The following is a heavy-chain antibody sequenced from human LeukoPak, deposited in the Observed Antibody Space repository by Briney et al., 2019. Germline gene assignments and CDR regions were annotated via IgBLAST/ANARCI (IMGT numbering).Heavy chain of an antibody. J-gene: IGHJ4*02. D-gene: IGHD3-22*01. CDR3: ARGKGYDSSGYYYY. V-gene: IGHV4-59*01. Sequence: PSETLSLTCIVSGGSISAYYWSWIRQPPGKGLEWIGYIYYSGSTNYNPSLKSRVTIPVDTSKNQYSLKLSSVTAADTAVYYCARGKGYDSSGYYYYWGQGTLVTVSS. CDR2: IYYSGST. CDR1: GGSISAYY.